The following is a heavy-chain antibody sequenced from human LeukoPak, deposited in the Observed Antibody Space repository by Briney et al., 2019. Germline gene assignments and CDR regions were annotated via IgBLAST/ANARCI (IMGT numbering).Heavy chain of an antibody. J-gene: IGHJ4*02. Sequence: ASVKVSCKASGYTFTSYYMHWVRQAPGQGLDWMGIMNPSGGSTSYAQKFQGRVSMTRDMSTSTVYMELSSLRSDDTAVYYCARDSMVRGVIGWGYWGQGTLVTVSS. CDR2: MNPSGGST. D-gene: IGHD3-10*01. V-gene: IGHV1-46*01. CDR1: GYTFTSYY. CDR3: ARDSMVRGVIGWGY.